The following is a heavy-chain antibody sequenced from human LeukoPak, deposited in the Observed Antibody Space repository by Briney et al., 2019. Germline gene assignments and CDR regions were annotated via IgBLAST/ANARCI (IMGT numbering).Heavy chain of an antibody. J-gene: IGHJ4*02. D-gene: IGHD3-10*01. Sequence: PGGSLRLSCAASGFTFSSYGMHWVRQAPGKGLEWVTFIRYDGSNKYYADSVKGRFTISRDNSKNTLYLQMNSLKFEDTAVYYCAKGPPGITMVQDLDYWGQGTLVTVSS. CDR2: IRYDGSNK. CDR3: AKGPPGITMVQDLDY. V-gene: IGHV3-30*02. CDR1: GFTFSSYG.